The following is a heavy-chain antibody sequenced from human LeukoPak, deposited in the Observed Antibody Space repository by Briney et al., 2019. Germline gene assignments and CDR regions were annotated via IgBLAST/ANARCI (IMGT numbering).Heavy chain of an antibody. CDR3: ARSYHPGPARDAFDI. Sequence: GGSLRLSCAASGFTFSSYWMSWVRQAPGKGLEWVANIKQDGSEKYYADSVKGRFTISRDNSKNTLYLQMNSLRAEDTAVYYCARSYHPGPARDAFDIWGQGTMVTVSS. CDR1: GFTFSSYW. J-gene: IGHJ3*02. CDR2: IKQDGSEK. V-gene: IGHV3-7*01. D-gene: IGHD2-2*01.